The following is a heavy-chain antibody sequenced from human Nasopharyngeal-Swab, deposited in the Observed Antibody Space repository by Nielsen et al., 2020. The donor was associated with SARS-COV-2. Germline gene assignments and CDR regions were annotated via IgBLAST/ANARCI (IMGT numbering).Heavy chain of an antibody. Sequence: ASVTVSCKASGYTFTSYGISWVRQAPGQGLEWMGWISAYNGNTNYAQKLQGRVTMTTDTSTSTAYMELRSLRSDDTAVYYCARYLLGYSSGWYYFDYWGQGTLVTVSS. V-gene: IGHV1-18*01. D-gene: IGHD6-19*01. CDR1: GYTFTSYG. J-gene: IGHJ4*02. CDR3: ARYLLGYSSGWYYFDY. CDR2: ISAYNGNT.